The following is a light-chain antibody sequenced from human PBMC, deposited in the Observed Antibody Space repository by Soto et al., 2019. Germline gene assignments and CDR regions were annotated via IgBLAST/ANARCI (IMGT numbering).Light chain of an antibody. CDR3: SSYTSSSTVV. Sequence: QSALTQPASVSGSSGQSITISCTGTSSDVGDYDYVSWYQQHPGKAPKLMIFDVSNRPSGVSNRFSGSKSGNTASLTISGLQAEDEADYYCSSYTSSSTVVFGGGTQLTVL. CDR2: DVS. J-gene: IGLJ2*01. CDR1: SSDVGDYDY. V-gene: IGLV2-14*01.